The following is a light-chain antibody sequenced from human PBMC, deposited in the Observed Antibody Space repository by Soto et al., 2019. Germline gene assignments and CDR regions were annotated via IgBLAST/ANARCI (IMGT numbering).Light chain of an antibody. Sequence: QSTQSPSTLSGSVGDGVTITCRASQTISSWLAWYQQKPGKAPKLLIYKASTLKSGVPSRFSGSGSGTEFTLTISSLQPDDFATYYCQHYNSYSEAFGQGTRVDIK. CDR3: QHYNSYSEA. CDR2: KAS. J-gene: IGKJ1*01. V-gene: IGKV1-5*03. CDR1: QTISSW.